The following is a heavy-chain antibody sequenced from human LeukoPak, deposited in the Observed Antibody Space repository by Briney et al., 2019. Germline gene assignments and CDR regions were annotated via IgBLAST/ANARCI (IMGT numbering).Heavy chain of an antibody. D-gene: IGHD3-3*01. Sequence: SETLSLTCTVSGGSISTSSYYWGWIRQPPGKGLEWLGSIYYNGFTYYNPSLESRVTISVDTSKNQFSLKVTSVTAADTAVYYCARVDDFWSGYSSIDYWGQGTLVTVSS. CDR3: ARVDDFWSGYSSIDY. CDR2: IYYNGFT. CDR1: GGSISTSSYY. V-gene: IGHV4-39*07. J-gene: IGHJ4*02.